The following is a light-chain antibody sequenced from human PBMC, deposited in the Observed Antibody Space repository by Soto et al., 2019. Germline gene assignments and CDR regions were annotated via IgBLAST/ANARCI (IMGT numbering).Light chain of an antibody. J-gene: IGKJ5*01. CDR3: QQLNTLPFT. V-gene: IGKV1-9*01. CDR2: EAS. CDR1: HDISTY. Sequence: DIVLTQSPSLLSASVGDSVTLTCRDSHDISTYLAWYQQKPGKAPKLMIYEASTLQSGVPSRFRGSGSGTEFTLKISGLLPEDFATYHCQQLNTLPFTFGQGTRLEI.